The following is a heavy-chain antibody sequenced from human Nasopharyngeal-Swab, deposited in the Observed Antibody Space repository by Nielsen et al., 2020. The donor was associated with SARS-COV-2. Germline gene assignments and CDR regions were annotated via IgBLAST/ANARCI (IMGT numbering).Heavy chain of an antibody. CDR3: GRGGKLGALDI. CDR1: GFTLGNYS. Sequence: GESLKISCTGSGFTLGNYSMNWVRQAPGKGLEWVGFIRSKTYGETTDYAASVKGRFTISRDNAKNSLELQMNSLRVEDTAVYYCGRGGKLGALDIWGQGTMVTVSS. D-gene: IGHD3-16*01. V-gene: IGHV3-49*04. CDR2: IRSKTYGETT. J-gene: IGHJ3*02.